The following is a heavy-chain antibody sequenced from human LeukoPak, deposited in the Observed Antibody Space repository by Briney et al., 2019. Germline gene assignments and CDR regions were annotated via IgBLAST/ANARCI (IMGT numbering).Heavy chain of an antibody. V-gene: IGHV3-7*01. J-gene: IGHJ4*02. CDR1: GFTFSSYW. CDR3: AGASLPVPAAISALPDY. CDR2: IKQDGSEK. D-gene: IGHD2-2*01. Sequence: PGGSLRLSCAASGFTFSSYWMSWVRQAPGKGLEWVANIKQDGSEKYYVDSVKGRFTISRDNAKNSLYPQMNSLRAEDTAVYYCAGASLPVPAAISALPDYWGQGTLVTVSS.